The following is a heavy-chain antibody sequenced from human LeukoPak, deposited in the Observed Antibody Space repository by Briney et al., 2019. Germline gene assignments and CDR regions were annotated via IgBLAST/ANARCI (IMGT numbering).Heavy chain of an antibody. V-gene: IGHV3-21*01. CDR2: ISSSSSYI. Sequence: PGGSLRLSCAASGFTFSSYSMNWVRQAPGKGLEWVSSISSSSSYIYYADSVKGRFTISRDNAKNSLYLQMNSLRAEDTAVYYCARGLRPQRSYWYFDLWGRGTLVTVSS. CDR1: GFTFSSYS. J-gene: IGHJ2*01. D-gene: IGHD4-17*01. CDR3: ARGLRPQRSYWYFDL.